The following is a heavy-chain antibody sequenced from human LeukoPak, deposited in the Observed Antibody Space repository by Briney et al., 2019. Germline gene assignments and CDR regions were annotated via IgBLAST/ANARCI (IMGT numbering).Heavy chain of an antibody. D-gene: IGHD2/OR15-2a*01. V-gene: IGHV3-66*02. CDR1: GFTVSNNY. Sequence: GGSLRLSCAASGFTVSNNYVSWVRQAPGKGLDWVTVIYSGGYTYYADSVKGRFTVSRDNSENTVYLQMSSLTPEDTAVYYCARHSCGSPTFYSSDWGQNGDWLDPWGQGTLVTVSS. CDR3: ARHSCGSPTFYSSDWGQNGDWLDP. CDR2: IYSGGYT. J-gene: IGHJ5*02.